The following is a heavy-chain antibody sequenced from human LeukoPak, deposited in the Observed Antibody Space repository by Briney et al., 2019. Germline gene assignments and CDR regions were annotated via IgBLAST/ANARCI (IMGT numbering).Heavy chain of an antibody. V-gene: IGHV3-30*02. J-gene: IGHJ3*02. Sequence: GGSLRLSWAASGFTFSSYGMHWVRQAAGKGLEWVAFIRYDGSNKYYADSVKGRFTISRDNSKNTLYLQMNSLRAEDTAVYYCAKYQGTHYYDSSGAEAFDIWGQGTMVTVSS. D-gene: IGHD3-22*01. CDR3: AKYQGTHYYDSSGAEAFDI. CDR1: GFTFSSYG. CDR2: IRYDGSNK.